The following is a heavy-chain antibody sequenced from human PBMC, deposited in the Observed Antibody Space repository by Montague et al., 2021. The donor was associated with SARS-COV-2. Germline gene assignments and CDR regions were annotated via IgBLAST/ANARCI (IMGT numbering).Heavy chain of an antibody. CDR1: GGSISSYH. CDR3: AGDRGRFWHFDL. J-gene: IGHJ2*01. D-gene: IGHD5-12*01. V-gene: IGHV4-59*01. Sequence: SETLSLTCTVSGGSISSYHWNWIRQSPGKGLEWIGYIYYSGSTKYNPSLKSRVTISVDTSKSQMSLRLNSVTAADTAVYYCAGDRGRFWHFDLWGRGTLVTVS. CDR2: IYYSGST.